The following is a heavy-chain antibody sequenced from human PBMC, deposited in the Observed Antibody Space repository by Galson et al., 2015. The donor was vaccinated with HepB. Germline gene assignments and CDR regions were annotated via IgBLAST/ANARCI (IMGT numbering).Heavy chain of an antibody. CDR2: ISGYSRKT. J-gene: IGHJ5*02. Sequence: SVKVSCKVSGYTFSTYSVTWVRQAPGQGLEWMGWISGYSRKTNYAQKFQGRVSMTTDTSTSTVYMELRRLKSDGTAIYYCARGALVVGVAATLNNWFDPWGQGTLVTVSS. CDR3: ARGALVVGVAATLNNWFDP. CDR1: GYTFSTYS. D-gene: IGHD2-15*01. V-gene: IGHV1-18*01.